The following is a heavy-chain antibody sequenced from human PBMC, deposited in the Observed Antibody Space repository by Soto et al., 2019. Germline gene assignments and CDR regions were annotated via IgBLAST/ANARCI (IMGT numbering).Heavy chain of an antibody. CDR3: ARASRDCSSTSCYIQMDV. CDR1: GYTFTSYD. D-gene: IGHD2-2*02. Sequence: QVQLVQSGAEVKKPGASVKVSCKASGYTFTSYDINWVRQATGQGLEWMGWMNPNSGNTGYAQKFHGRVTMTRNTSISTAYMELSSLRSEDTAVYYCARASRDCSSTSCYIQMDVWGKGTTVTVSS. J-gene: IGHJ6*04. CDR2: MNPNSGNT. V-gene: IGHV1-8*01.